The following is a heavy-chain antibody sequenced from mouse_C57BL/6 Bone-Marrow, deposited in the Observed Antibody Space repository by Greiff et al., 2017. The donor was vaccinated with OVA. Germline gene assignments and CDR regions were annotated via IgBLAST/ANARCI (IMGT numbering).Heavy chain of an antibody. V-gene: IGHV1-61*01. D-gene: IGHD2-3*01. CDR1: GYTFTSYW. CDR3: ARSVGCLLRRDYFDY. J-gene: IGHJ2*01. Sequence: VQLQQPGAELVRPGSSVKLSCKASGYTFTSYWMDWVKQRPGQGLEWIGNIYPSDSETHYNQQFKDKATLTVDKSSSTAYMQLSSLTSEDSAVYDGARSVGCLLRRDYFDYWGQGTTLTVSS. CDR2: IYPSDSET.